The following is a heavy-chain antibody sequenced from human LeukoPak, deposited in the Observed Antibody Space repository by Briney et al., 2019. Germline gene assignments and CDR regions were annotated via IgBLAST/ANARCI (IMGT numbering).Heavy chain of an antibody. D-gene: IGHD3-16*01. J-gene: IGHJ4*02. V-gene: IGHV3-30*18. CDR3: AKGAYDYVWGSLIDY. CDR1: GSTFSSYG. Sequence: GGSLRLSCAASGSTFSSYGMHWVRQAPGKGLEWVAVISYDGSNKYYADSVKGRFTISRDNSKNTLYLQMNSLRAEDTAVYYCAKGAYDYVWGSLIDYWGQGTLVTVSS. CDR2: ISYDGSNK.